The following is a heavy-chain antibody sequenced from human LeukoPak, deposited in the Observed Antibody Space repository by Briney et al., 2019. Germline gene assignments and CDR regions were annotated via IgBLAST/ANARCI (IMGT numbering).Heavy chain of an antibody. Sequence: ASVKVSCKVSGYTLTELSLHWVRQAPGTGPESRGGFDPEDGETIYAQKCQGRVTMTEDTSTDTAYMELSSLRSEDTAVYYCAIVSGPYYDSSGYYYWFDPWGQGTLVTVSS. J-gene: IGHJ5*02. V-gene: IGHV1-24*01. CDR1: GYTLTELS. CDR3: AIVSGPYYDSSGYYYWFDP. CDR2: FDPEDGET. D-gene: IGHD3-22*01.